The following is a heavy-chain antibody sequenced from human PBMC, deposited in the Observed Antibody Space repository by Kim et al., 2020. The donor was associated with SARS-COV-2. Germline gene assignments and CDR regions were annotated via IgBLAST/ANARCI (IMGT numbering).Heavy chain of an antibody. CDR1: GGSFSGYY. CDR2: INHSGST. D-gene: IGHD5-12*01. Sequence: SETLSLTCAVYGGSFSGYYWSWIRQPPGKGLEWIGEINHSGSTNYNPSLKSRVTISVDTSKNQFSLKLSSVTAADTAVYYCARGRRESDIVATITPYVRYNWFDPWGQGTLVTVSS. V-gene: IGHV4-34*01. CDR3: ARGRRESDIVATITPYVRYNWFDP. J-gene: IGHJ5*02.